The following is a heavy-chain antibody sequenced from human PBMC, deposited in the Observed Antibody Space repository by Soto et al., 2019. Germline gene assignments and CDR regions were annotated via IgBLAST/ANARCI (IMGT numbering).Heavy chain of an antibody. Sequence: EVQLVVSGGGLVQPGGSLRLSCAASGFTVSSNFMSWVRQAPGKGLEWVSIIYSDGSTYYADSVKGRFTISRDNSKNTLYLQMNSMIVDDTAVYYCASRRNPYGAYDYWGQGTLVTVSS. V-gene: IGHV3-66*01. CDR3: ASRRNPYGAYDY. CDR1: GFTVSSNF. D-gene: IGHD4-17*01. J-gene: IGHJ4*02. CDR2: IYSDGST.